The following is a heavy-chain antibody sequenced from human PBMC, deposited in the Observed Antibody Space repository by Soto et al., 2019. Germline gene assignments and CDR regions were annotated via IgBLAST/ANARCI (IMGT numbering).Heavy chain of an antibody. V-gene: IGHV1-69*13. D-gene: IGHD4-17*01. J-gene: IGHJ4*02. Sequence: SVKVSCKASGGTFSSYAISWVRQAPGQGLEWMGGIIPIFGTANYAQKFQGRVTITADESTSTAYMELSSLRSEDTAVYYCARGGQDAYGGNYGADYWGQGTLVTVYS. CDR2: IIPIFGTA. CDR1: GGTFSSYA. CDR3: ARGGQDAYGGNYGADY.